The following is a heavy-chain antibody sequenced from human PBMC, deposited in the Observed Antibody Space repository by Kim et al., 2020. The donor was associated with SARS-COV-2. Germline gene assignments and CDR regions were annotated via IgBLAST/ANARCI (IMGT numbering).Heavy chain of an antibody. D-gene: IGHD6-13*01. Sequence: SETLSLTCAVYGGSFSGYYWSWIRQPPGKGLEWIGEINHSGSTNYNPSLKSRVTISVDTSKNQFSLKLSSVTAADTAVYYCAREASRYSSSWYVYWGQGTLVTVSS. J-gene: IGHJ4*02. CDR1: GGSFSGYY. CDR3: AREASRYSSSWYVY. CDR2: INHSGST. V-gene: IGHV4-34*01.